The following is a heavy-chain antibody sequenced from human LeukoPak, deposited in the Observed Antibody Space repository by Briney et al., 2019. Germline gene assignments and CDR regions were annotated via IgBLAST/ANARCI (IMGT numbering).Heavy chain of an antibody. D-gene: IGHD3-16*01. CDR2: IYYSGST. J-gene: IGHJ4*02. CDR3: ARMNGGFDY. Sequence: SETLSLTCAVSGGSISSSNYYWGWIRQPPGKGLEWIGTIYYSGSTYYNPSLKSRVTISVDTSKNQFSLKLNSVTAADTAVYYCARMNGGFDYWGQGTLVTVSS. V-gene: IGHV4-39*07. CDR1: GGSISSSNYY.